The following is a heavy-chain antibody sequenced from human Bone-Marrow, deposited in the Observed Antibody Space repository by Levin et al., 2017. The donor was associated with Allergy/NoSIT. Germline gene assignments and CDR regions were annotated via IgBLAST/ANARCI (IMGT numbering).Heavy chain of an antibody. Sequence: GGSLRLSCAASGFTFSSYAMNWVRQAPGKGLEWLAVISYDAKSTNYADSVKGRFTISRDNSKNTVDLQMNSLRGDDTGLYYCAKDGLALAAIGYFELWGQGTLVAVSS. J-gene: IGHJ4*02. CDR2: ISYDAKST. D-gene: IGHD3-9*01. V-gene: IGHV3-30*04. CDR1: GFTFSSYA. CDR3: AKDGLALAAIGYFEL.